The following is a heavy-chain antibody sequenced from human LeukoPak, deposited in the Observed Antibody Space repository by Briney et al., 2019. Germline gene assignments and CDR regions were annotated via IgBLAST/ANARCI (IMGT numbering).Heavy chain of an antibody. J-gene: IGHJ4*02. Sequence: PSETLSLTCTISGGSISSYYWSWIRQPAGKGLEWIGHIYSSGSTNYNPSLKSRVTMSVDTSKNQFSLILTSMTAADTAVYYCAREDRYTTSRGGHWGQGTLVTVSS. V-gene: IGHV4-4*07. CDR2: IYSSGST. D-gene: IGHD2-2*02. CDR1: GGSISSYY. CDR3: AREDRYTTSRGGH.